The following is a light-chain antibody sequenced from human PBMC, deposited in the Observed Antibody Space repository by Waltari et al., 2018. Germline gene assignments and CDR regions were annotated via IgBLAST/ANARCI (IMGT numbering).Light chain of an antibody. V-gene: IGLV2-14*01. J-gene: IGLJ2*01. CDR1: SSDVGSYKY. Sequence: QSALTQPASVSGSPGQSITLSCTGTSSDVGSYKYVPWYQQHPGKAPKLMIYDVSKRPSGVSNRFSGSKSGNTASLTISGLQAEDEADYYCSSYTSSSTLDVVFGGGTKLTVL. CDR2: DVS. CDR3: SSYTSSSTLDVV.